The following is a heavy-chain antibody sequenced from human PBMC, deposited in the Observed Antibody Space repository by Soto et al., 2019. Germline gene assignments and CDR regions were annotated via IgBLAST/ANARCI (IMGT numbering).Heavy chain of an antibody. D-gene: IGHD1-26*01. CDR1: GFTFSSYG. Sequence: PGGSLRLSCAASGFTFSSYGMHWVRQAPGKGLEWVAVIWYDGSNKYYADSVKGRFTISRDNSKNTLYLQMNSLRAEDTAVYYCARDPGTWELRYYFDDWRQGILVTVS. CDR3: ARDPGTWELRYYFDD. J-gene: IGHJ4*02. V-gene: IGHV3-33*01. CDR2: IWYDGSNK.